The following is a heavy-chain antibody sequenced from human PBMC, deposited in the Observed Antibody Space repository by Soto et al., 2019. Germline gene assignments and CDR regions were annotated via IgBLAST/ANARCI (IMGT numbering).Heavy chain of an antibody. D-gene: IGHD6-19*01. V-gene: IGHV3-23*01. Sequence: GSLRLSCAASVFTFSNYAMSWVLQAPGKGLEWLSAIGGSGGRTYYADSVKGRFTISRDNSKNTLYLQMDSLRAEDTAVYYCAKTAEAVAGSVYDFWGQGTLVTVSS. CDR3: AKTAEAVAGSVYDF. CDR2: IGGSGGRT. J-gene: IGHJ4*02. CDR1: VFTFSNYA.